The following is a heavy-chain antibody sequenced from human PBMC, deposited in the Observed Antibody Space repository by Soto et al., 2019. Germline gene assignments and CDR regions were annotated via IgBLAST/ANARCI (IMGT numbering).Heavy chain of an antibody. Sequence: GGSLRLSCAASGFTYTTYGIHWVRQAPGKGLEWVALVWYDVTKTFYVESVRGRFTISRDTSRDTVYLQMNDLRVEDTAVYYCVRGRGSYYYYLDVWGKGTTVTVSS. CDR1: GFTYTTYG. V-gene: IGHV3-33*01. CDR2: VWYDVTKT. J-gene: IGHJ6*03. CDR3: VRGRGSYYYYLDV. D-gene: IGHD3-10*01.